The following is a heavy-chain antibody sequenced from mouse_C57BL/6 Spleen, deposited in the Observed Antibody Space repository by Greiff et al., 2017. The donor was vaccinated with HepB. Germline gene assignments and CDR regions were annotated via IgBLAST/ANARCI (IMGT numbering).Heavy chain of an antibody. CDR2: IDPSDSYT. CDR3: ALTGPWFAY. J-gene: IGHJ3*01. D-gene: IGHD4-1*01. Sequence: VQLQQSGAELVMPGASVKLSCKASGYTFTSYWMHWVKQRPGQGLEWIGEIDPSDSYTNYNQKFKGKSTLTVDKSSSTAYMQLSSLTSEDSAVYYCALTGPWFAYWGQGTLVTVSA. CDR1: GYTFTSYW. V-gene: IGHV1-69*01.